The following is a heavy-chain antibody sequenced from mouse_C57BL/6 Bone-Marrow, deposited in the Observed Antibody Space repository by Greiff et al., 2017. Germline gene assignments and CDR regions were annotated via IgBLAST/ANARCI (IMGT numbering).Heavy chain of an antibody. V-gene: IGHV1-55*01. CDR1: GYTFTSYW. Sequence: QVQLQQSGAELVKPGASVRMSCKASGYTFTSYWITWVKQRPGQGLEWIGDIYPGSGSTNYNEKFKSKATLTVDTSSSTAYMQLSSLTSEDSAVYYCARPYYSNYWYFDVWGTGTTVTVSS. D-gene: IGHD2-5*01. J-gene: IGHJ1*03. CDR2: IYPGSGST. CDR3: ARPYYSNYWYFDV.